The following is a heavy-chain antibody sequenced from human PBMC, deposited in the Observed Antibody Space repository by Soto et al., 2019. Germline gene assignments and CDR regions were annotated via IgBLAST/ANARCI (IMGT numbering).Heavy chain of an antibody. CDR2: IYYSGST. V-gene: IGHV4-61*01. D-gene: IGHD3-22*01. Sequence: ASETLSLTCTVSGGSVSSGSYYWSWIRQPPGKGLEWIGYIYYSGSTNYNPSLKSRVTISVDTSKNQFSLKLSSVTAADTAVYYCARDGGHSQLNYYDSSSYYYVYWGQGTLVTVSS. J-gene: IGHJ4*02. CDR3: ARDGGHSQLNYYDSSSYYYVY. CDR1: GGSVSSGSYY.